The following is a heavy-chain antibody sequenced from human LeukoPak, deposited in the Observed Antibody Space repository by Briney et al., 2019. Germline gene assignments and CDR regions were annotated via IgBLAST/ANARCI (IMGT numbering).Heavy chain of an antibody. V-gene: IGHV6-1*01. CDR3: ASAITGAFDI. J-gene: IGHJ3*02. Sequence: SQTLSLTCAISGDSVSSNSAAWNWIRQSPSKGLEWLGRTYYRSQWFNDYAVSVKSRVTINPDTSKNQFSLHLNSPTPEDTGVYYCASAITGAFDIWGQGTMVTVSS. CDR2: TYYRSQWFN. CDR1: GDSVSSNSAA. D-gene: IGHD1-26*01.